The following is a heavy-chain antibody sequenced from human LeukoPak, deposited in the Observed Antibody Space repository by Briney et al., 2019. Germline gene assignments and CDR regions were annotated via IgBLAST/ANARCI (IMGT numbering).Heavy chain of an antibody. D-gene: IGHD1-26*01. Sequence: SETLSLTCTVSGGSISSSSYYWGWIRQPPGKGLEWIGSIYYSGSTYYNPSLKSRVTISVDTSKNQFSLKLSSVTAADTAVYYCARSHPYSGSYYSGDYWGQGTLVTVSS. CDR2: IYYSGST. V-gene: IGHV4-39*01. J-gene: IGHJ4*02. CDR1: GGSISSSSYY. CDR3: ARSHPYSGSYYSGDY.